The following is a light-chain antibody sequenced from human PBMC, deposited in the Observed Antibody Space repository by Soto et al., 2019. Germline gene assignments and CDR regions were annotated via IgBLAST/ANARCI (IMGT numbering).Light chain of an antibody. CDR1: ESISTY. J-gene: IGKJ1*01. CDR2: AAS. Sequence: DIQMTQSPSSLSASVGDRVTVTCRARESISTYLNWYQQRPGKAPNLLIYAASNMQSGVPSRFSGSGSGTEFTLTISSLQPDDFATYYCQHYNSYSEAFGQGTKVDIK. CDR3: QHYNSYSEA. V-gene: IGKV1-39*01.